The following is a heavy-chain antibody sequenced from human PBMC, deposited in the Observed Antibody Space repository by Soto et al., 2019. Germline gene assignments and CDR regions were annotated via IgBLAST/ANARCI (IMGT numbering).Heavy chain of an antibody. CDR3: ARYDYGSGDDYDIDY. CDR2: IHHSGST. D-gene: IGHD3-10*01. J-gene: IGHJ4*02. CDR1: GGSISSTNW. Sequence: QVQLQESGPGLVKPSGTLSLTCAVSGGSISSTNWWTWVRQPPGKGLEWIAEIHHSGSTNYNPSLESRVTISIDKPNNQFSLKLKSVTAADTAVYYCARYDYGSGDDYDIDYWGQGTLVTVSS. V-gene: IGHV4-4*02.